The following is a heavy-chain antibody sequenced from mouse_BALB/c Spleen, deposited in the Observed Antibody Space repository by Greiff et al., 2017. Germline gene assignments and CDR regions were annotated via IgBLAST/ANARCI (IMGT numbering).Heavy chain of an antibody. D-gene: IGHD2-1*01. CDR1: GFTFSSYG. J-gene: IGHJ3*01. CDR3: ANLYGNYWFAY. CDR2: ISSGGSYT. V-gene: IGHV5-6*02. Sequence: DVKLVESGGDLVKPGGSLKLSCAASGFTFSSYGMSWVRQTPDKRLEWVATISSGGSYTYYPDSVKGRFTISRDNAKNTLYLQMSSLKSEDTAMYYCANLYGNYWFAYWGQGTLVTVSA.